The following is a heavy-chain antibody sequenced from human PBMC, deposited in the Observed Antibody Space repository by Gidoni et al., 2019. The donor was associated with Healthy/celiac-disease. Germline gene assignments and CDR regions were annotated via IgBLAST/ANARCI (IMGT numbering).Heavy chain of an antibody. V-gene: IGHV1-69*01. CDR1: GGTFSSYA. J-gene: IGHJ6*02. CDR3: ARDSDKVTQYGMDV. Sequence: QVQLVQSGAEVKKPGSSVKVSCKASGGTFSSYAISWVRQAPGQGLECMVGIIPIFGTANYAQKFQGRVTITADESTSTAYMELSSLRSEDTAVYYCARDSDKVTQYGMDVWGQGTTVTVSS. CDR2: IIPIFGTA. D-gene: IGHD5-18*01.